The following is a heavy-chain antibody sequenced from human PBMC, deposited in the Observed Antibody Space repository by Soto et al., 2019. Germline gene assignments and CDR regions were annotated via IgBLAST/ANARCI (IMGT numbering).Heavy chain of an antibody. J-gene: IGHJ3*01. CDR3: ARDYLGGSNVFYV. Sequence: QVHLEDSGGRVVQPGRSLRLSCVASGFTLKTYAMHWVRQAPGKGLQWVASISNDGITKNYAESMKGRFLISRDTSKNRVDLQMNSLRIEDTASYYCARDYLGGSNVFYVWGRGTVVTASS. V-gene: IGHV3-30*03. D-gene: IGHD2-15*01. CDR1: GFTLKTYA. CDR2: ISNDGITK.